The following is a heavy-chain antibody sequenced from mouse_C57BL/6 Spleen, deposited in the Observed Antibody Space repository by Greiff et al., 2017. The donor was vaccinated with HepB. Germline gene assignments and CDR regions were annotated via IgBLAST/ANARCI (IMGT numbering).Heavy chain of an antibody. V-gene: IGHV14-4*01. Sequence: EVQLQQSGAELVRSGASVKLSCTASGFNIKDDYMHWVKQRPEQGLERTGWIDPENGDTEYASKFQGKATITADTSSNTAYLQLSSLTSEDTAVYNCTTGFREYWGPGTPLTVSS. D-gene: IGHD3-3*01. J-gene: IGHJ2*01. CDR1: GFNIKDDY. CDR2: IDPENGDT. CDR3: TTGFREY.